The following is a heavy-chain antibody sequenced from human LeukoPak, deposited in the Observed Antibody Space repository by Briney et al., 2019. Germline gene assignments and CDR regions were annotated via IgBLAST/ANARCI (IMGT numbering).Heavy chain of an antibody. V-gene: IGHV3-23*01. CDR3: ASMGTHAFDI. D-gene: IGHD1-1*01. CDR2: ISGSSGST. J-gene: IGHJ3*02. Sequence: PGGSLRLSCAASGFTFSSYAMSWVRQAPGKGLEWVSAISGSSGSTYYADSVKGRFTISRDNSKNTLYLQMNSLRAEDTAVYYCASMGTHAFDIWGQGTMVTVSS. CDR1: GFTFSSYA.